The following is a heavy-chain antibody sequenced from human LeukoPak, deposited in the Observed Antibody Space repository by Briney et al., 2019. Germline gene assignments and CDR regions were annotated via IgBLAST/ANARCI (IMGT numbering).Heavy chain of an antibody. D-gene: IGHD2-15*01. CDR1: GGSISSSSYY. CDR2: IYYSGST. V-gene: IGHV4-39*07. J-gene: IGHJ4*02. CDR3: ARAGPHGNCSGGSCSTLFDY. Sequence: SETLSLTCTVSGGSISSSSYYWGWIRQPPGKGLEWIGSIYYSGSTYYNPFLKSRVTISLDTSKNQFSLKLTSVTAADTAVYYCARAGPHGNCSGGSCSTLFDYWGQGTLVTVSS.